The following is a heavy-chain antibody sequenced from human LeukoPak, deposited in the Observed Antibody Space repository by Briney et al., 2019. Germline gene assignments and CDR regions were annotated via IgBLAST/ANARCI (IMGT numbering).Heavy chain of an antibody. D-gene: IGHD5-18*01. Sequence: PGGSLRLSCAASGFTFSSYAMSWVRQAPGKGLEWVSAISGSGGSTYYADSVKGRFTISRDNSKNALYLQMNSLRAEDTAVYYCAKDRVSTAMVYYFDYWGQGTLVTVSS. J-gene: IGHJ4*02. V-gene: IGHV3-23*01. CDR1: GFTFSSYA. CDR2: ISGSGGST. CDR3: AKDRVSTAMVYYFDY.